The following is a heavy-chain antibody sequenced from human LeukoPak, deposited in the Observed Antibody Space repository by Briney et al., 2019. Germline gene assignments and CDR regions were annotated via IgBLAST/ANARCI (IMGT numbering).Heavy chain of an antibody. Sequence: GRSLRLSCAASGFTFSTYAIHWVRQAPGKGLEWVAVISYDGTNKYYAESVKGRFTISRDNSKKMVYLQMNSLRAEDTALYYCTRVLAVAYFDYWGQGTLVIVSS. V-gene: IGHV3-30*04. CDR1: GFTFSTYA. J-gene: IGHJ4*02. CDR2: ISYDGTNK. CDR3: TRVLAVAYFDY. D-gene: IGHD6-19*01.